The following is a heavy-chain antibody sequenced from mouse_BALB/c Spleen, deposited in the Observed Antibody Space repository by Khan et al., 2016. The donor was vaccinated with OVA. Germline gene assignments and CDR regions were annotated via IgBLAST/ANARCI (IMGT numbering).Heavy chain of an antibody. D-gene: IGHD2-10*02. Sequence: VQLKQSGAELLRPGALVKLSCKASGFSIKDFYMHWVKQRPEQGLEWIGWIDPENGDTIYDPNFQGKASIIADTSSNTAYLQLSSLTSEDTAVYYCVRLGYGNYWFAYWGQGTLVTVSA. CDR2: IDPENGDT. CDR1: GFSIKDFY. CDR3: VRLGYGNYWFAY. V-gene: IGHV14-1*02. J-gene: IGHJ3*01.